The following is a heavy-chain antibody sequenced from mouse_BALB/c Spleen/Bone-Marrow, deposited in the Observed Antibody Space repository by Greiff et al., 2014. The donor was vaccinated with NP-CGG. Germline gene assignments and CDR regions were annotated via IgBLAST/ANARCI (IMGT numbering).Heavy chain of an antibody. V-gene: IGHV1S29*02. CDR1: GYTFTDYN. Sequence: VQLQQSGPELVKPGASVKISCKASGYTFTDYNMHWVKQSHGKSLEWIGYIYPYNGGTGYNQKFKSKATLTVDNSSSTAYMELRSLTSEDSAVYYCARGGDRYDDWFAYWGQGTPVTVSA. J-gene: IGHJ3*01. D-gene: IGHD2-14*01. CDR3: ARGGDRYDDWFAY. CDR2: IYPYNGGT.